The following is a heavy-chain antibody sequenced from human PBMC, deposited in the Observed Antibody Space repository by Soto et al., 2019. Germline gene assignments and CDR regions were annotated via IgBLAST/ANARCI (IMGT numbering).Heavy chain of an antibody. CDR3: ARRGEQLWSNYGMDV. Sequence: ASVKVSCKASGYTFTGYYMHWVRQAPGQGLEWMGWINPNSGGTNYAQKLQGRVTMTRDTSISTAYMELSRLRSDDTAVYYCARRGEQLWSNYGMDVWGQGTTVTVSS. CDR1: GYTFTGYY. V-gene: IGHV1-2*02. D-gene: IGHD5-18*01. CDR2: INPNSGGT. J-gene: IGHJ6*02.